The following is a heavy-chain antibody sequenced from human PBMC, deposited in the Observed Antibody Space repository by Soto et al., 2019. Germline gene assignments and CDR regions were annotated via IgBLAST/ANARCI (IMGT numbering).Heavy chain of an antibody. J-gene: IGHJ4*02. D-gene: IGHD6-19*01. CDR1: GGTFSSYA. V-gene: IGHV1-69*13. Sequence: ASVKVSCKASGGTFSSYAISWVRQAPGQGLEWMGGIIPIFGTANYAQKFQGRVTITADESTSTAYMELSSLRSEDTAVYYCAREVDSSGCHDYWGQGTLVTVSS. CDR2: IIPIFGTA. CDR3: AREVDSSGCHDY.